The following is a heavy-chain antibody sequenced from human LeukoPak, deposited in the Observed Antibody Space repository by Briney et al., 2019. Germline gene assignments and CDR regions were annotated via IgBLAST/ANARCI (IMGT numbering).Heavy chain of an antibody. D-gene: IGHD4-17*01. CDR3: ARDDRTVTLDY. V-gene: IGHV3-33*01. Sequence: PGGSLRLSCATSGFTFTSYAMHWVRQAPGKGLEWVALIWHDGSDKYYADSVKGRFTISRDNSKNTLYLHMNSLRADDTAVYYCARDDRTVTLDYWGQGTLVTVSS. CDR1: GFTFTSYA. J-gene: IGHJ4*02. CDR2: IWHDGSDK.